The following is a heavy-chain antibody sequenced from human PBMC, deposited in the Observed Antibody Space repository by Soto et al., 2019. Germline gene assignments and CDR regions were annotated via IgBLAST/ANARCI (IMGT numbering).Heavy chain of an antibody. CDR2: INHSGST. V-gene: IGHV4-34*01. Sequence: PSETLSLTCAVYGGSFSGYYWSWIRQPPGEGLDWIGEINHSGSTNYNPSLKSRVTISVDTSKNQFSLKLSSVTAADTAVYYCARGRYYDFWSGGYGMDVWGQGTTVTVSS. D-gene: IGHD3-3*01. J-gene: IGHJ6*02. CDR3: ARGRYYDFWSGGYGMDV. CDR1: GGSFSGYY.